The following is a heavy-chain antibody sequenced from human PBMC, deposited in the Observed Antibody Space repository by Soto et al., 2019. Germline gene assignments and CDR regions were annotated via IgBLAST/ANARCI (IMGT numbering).Heavy chain of an antibody. V-gene: IGHV3-53*01. J-gene: IGHJ6*02. D-gene: IGHD1-1*01. CDR1: GFSVSTHY. CDR3: ARVKAEARQSYNGVDV. Sequence: EVQLVESGGGVIQPGGSLRLSCAVSGFSVSTHYMTWVRQALGKGLEWVSTIYSDGSAFYKDSVKGRFTISRDTSKNTLYLQLNSLRGEDAALYYCARVKAEARQSYNGVDVWGQGTTVTVSS. CDR2: IYSDGSA.